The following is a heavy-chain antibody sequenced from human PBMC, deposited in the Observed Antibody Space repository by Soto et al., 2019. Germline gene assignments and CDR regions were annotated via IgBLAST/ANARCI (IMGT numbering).Heavy chain of an antibody. D-gene: IGHD3-16*01. CDR2: IKQDGSEK. V-gene: IGHV3-7*01. CDR3: ARVSSHDYVWGGPYYYYYYMDV. Sequence: GGSLRLSCAASGFTVSNTYMSWARQAPGKGLEWVANIKQDGSEKYYVDSVKGRFTISRDNAKNSLYLQMNSLRAEDTAVYYCARVSSHDYVWGGPYYYYYYMDVWGKGTTVTVSS. CDR1: GFTVSNTY. J-gene: IGHJ6*03.